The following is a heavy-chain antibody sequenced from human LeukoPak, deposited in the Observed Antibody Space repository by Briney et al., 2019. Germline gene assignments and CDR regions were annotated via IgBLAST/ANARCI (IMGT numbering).Heavy chain of an antibody. CDR1: GGSFSSYY. CDR2: IYTSGST. Sequence: SETLSLTCTVSGGSFSSYYWSWIRQPAGKGLEWIGRIYTSGSTNYNSSLKRRVTMSVDTSKNQVSLKLSSVTAADTAVYYCATGDGYNSFDYWGQGTLVTVSS. J-gene: IGHJ4*02. CDR3: ATGDGYNSFDY. D-gene: IGHD5-24*01. V-gene: IGHV4-4*07.